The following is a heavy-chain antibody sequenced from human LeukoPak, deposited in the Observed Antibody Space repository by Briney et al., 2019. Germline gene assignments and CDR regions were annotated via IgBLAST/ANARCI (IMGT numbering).Heavy chain of an antibody. Sequence: GGSLRLSCAASGFTFSSYWMSWVRQAPGKGLEWVANIKQDGSEKYYVDSVKGRFTISRDNSKNTLYLQMNSLRAEDTAVYYCAKDPRNTATYYYGSGSPYWGQGTLVTVSS. D-gene: IGHD3-10*01. CDR2: IKQDGSEK. CDR3: AKDPRNTATYYYGSGSPY. J-gene: IGHJ4*02. V-gene: IGHV3-7*05. CDR1: GFTFSSYW.